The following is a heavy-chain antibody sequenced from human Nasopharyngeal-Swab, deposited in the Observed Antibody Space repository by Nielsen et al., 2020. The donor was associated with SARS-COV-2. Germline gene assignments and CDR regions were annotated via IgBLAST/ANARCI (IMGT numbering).Heavy chain of an antibody. J-gene: IGHJ3*02. CDR2: IWYDGSNK. V-gene: IGHV3-33*01. D-gene: IGHD3-22*01. CDR3: ARGNYYDSSGYYYVAFDI. Sequence: WIRQPPGKGLEWVAVIWYDGSNKYYADSVKGRSTISRDNSKNTLYLQMNSLRAEDTAVYYCARGNYYDSSGYYYVAFDIWGQGTMVTVSS.